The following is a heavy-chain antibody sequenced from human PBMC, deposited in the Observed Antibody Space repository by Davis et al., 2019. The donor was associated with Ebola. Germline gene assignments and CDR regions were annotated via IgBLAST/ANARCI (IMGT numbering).Heavy chain of an antibody. D-gene: IGHD6-19*01. CDR3: ARGSGWYGWFDP. CDR1: GFTFSSYD. CDR2: IGTAGDT. V-gene: IGHV3-13*01. Sequence: PGGSLRLSCAASGFTFSSYDMHWVRQATGKGLEWVSAIGTAGDTYYPGSVKGRFTISRENAKNSLYLQMNSLRAGDTAVYYCARGSGWYGWFDPWGQGTLVTVSS. J-gene: IGHJ5*02.